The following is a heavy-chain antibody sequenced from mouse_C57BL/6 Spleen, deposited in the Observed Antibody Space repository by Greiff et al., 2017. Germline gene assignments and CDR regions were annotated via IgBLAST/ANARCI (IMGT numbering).Heavy chain of an antibody. CDR3: ARGGTTVVVPGY. CDR1: GYTFTSYW. V-gene: IGHV1-52*01. CDR2: IDPSDSET. J-gene: IGHJ4*01. D-gene: IGHD1-1*01. Sequence: QVQLQQPGAELVRPGSSVKLSCKASGYTFTSYWMHWVKQRPIQGLEWIGNIDPSDSETHYNQKFKDKATLTVDKSSSTAYMQLSSLTSEDSAVYYCARGGTTVVVPGYWGQGTSVTVSS.